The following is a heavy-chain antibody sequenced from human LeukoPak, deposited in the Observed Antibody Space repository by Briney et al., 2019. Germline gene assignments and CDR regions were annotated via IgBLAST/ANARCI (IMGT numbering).Heavy chain of an antibody. D-gene: IGHD6-19*01. CDR3: AKESSGWPYYGMDV. CDR1: GFTFSSYA. J-gene: IGHJ6*02. V-gene: IGHV3-23*01. CDR2: ISGSGGST. Sequence: GGSLRLSCAASGFTFSSYAMSWVRQAPGKGLEWVSAISGSGGSTYYADPVKGRFTISRDNSKNTLYLQMNSLRAEDTAVYYCAKESSGWPYYGMDVWGQGTTVTVSS.